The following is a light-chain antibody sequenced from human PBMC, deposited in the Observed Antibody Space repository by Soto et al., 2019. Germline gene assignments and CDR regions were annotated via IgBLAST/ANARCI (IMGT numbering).Light chain of an antibody. J-gene: IGLJ2*01. Sequence: QSALTQPPSASGSPGQSVTISCTGTSSDVGGYNYVSWYQQYPGKAPKVMMYEVTKRPSGVPDRFSGSKSGNTASLTVSGLQAEDEADYSCSSYAGSNNFVVFGGGTKVTVL. CDR3: SSYAGSNNFVV. CDR2: EVT. CDR1: SSDVGGYNY. V-gene: IGLV2-8*01.